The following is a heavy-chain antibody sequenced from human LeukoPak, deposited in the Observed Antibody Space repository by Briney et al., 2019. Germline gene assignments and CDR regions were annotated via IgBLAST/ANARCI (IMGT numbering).Heavy chain of an antibody. Sequence: GGSLRLSCAASGFTFSSYAMSWVRQAPGKGLEWVSAISGSGGSTYYADSVKGRFTISRDNAKNSLYLQMNSLRAEDTAVYYCAISRIVVVPAAHEDYWGQGTLVTVSS. CDR3: AISRIVVVPAAHEDY. J-gene: IGHJ4*02. D-gene: IGHD2-2*01. V-gene: IGHV3-23*01. CDR2: ISGSGGST. CDR1: GFTFSSYA.